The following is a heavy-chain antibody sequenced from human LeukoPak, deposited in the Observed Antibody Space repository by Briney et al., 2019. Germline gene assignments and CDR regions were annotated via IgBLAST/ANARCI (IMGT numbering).Heavy chain of an antibody. V-gene: IGHV6-1*01. CDR3: ASGWALS. D-gene: IGHD1-26*01. CDR1: GDSVSNKNAA. CDR2: TYYRSEWHT. Sequence: SQTLSLTCAVSGDSVSNKNAAWNWIRQSPSRGLEWLGRTYYRSEWHTDYAFSVKGRIAINADTSKNQFSLQLGYVTPEDTAVYYCASGWALSWGQGTLVTVSS. J-gene: IGHJ5*02.